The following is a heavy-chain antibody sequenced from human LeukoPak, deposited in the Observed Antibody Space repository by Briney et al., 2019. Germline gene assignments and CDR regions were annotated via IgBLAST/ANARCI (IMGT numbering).Heavy chain of an antibody. V-gene: IGHV4-31*03. J-gene: IGHJ6*02. CDR2: IYYSGST. CDR1: GGSISSGGYY. Sequence: SQTLSLTCTVSGGSISSGGYYWSWIRQYPGRGLEWIGYIYYSGSTYYNPSLKSRVTISVDTSKNQFSLKLSSVTAADTAVYYCARVERSAKRGMDVWGQGTTVTVSS. D-gene: IGHD3-3*01. CDR3: ARVERSAKRGMDV.